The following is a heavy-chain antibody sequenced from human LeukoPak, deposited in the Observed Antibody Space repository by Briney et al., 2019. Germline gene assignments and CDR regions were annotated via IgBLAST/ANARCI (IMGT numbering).Heavy chain of an antibody. J-gene: IGHJ4*02. V-gene: IGHV4-34*01. CDR1: GGSFSGYY. CDR3: ARGPRGFDY. Sequence: SETLSLTCAVYGGSFSGYYWSWVRQPPGKGLEWIGEINHSGSTNYNPSLKSRVTISVDTSKNQFSLKRSSVTAADTAVYYCARGPRGFDYWGQGTLVTVSS. CDR2: INHSGST.